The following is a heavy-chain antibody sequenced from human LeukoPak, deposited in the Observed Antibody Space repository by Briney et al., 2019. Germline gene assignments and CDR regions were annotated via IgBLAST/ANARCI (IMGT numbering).Heavy chain of an antibody. CDR1: GFTFDDYA. D-gene: IGHD3-10*01. CDR3: ARDDYGSGSWNDY. V-gene: IGHV3-43D*03. Sequence: PGGSLRLSCAASGFTFDDYAMRWVRQAPGKGLEWVSLISWDGGSTYYADSVKGRFTISRDNSKNSLYLQMNSLRAEDTALYYCARDDYGSGSWNDYWGQGTLVTVSS. CDR2: ISWDGGST. J-gene: IGHJ4*02.